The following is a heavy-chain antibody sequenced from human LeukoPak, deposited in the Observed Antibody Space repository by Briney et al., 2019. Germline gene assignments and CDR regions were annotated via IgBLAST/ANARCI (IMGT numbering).Heavy chain of an antibody. J-gene: IGHJ4*02. V-gene: IGHV3-48*03. CDR1: GFTFISYE. Sequence: GGSLRLSCAASGFTFISYEMNWVRQAPGKGLEWVSYISTSGTTIYYADSAKGRFTISRDNAKNSLYLQMNSLRAEDTAVYYCARALPSRRYYFDYWGQGTLVTVSS. CDR3: ARALPSRRYYFDY. D-gene: IGHD6-13*01. CDR2: ISTSGTTI.